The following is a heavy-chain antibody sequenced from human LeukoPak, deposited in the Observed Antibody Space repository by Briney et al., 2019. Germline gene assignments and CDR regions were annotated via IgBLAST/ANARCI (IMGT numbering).Heavy chain of an antibody. Sequence: SETLSLTCTVSGGSTSSYYWSWIRQPAGKGLEWIGYIYYSGSTNYNPSLKSRVTISVDTSKNQFSLKLSSVTAADTAVYYCARGPIAVAGTDFDYWGQGTLVTVSS. J-gene: IGHJ4*02. D-gene: IGHD6-19*01. V-gene: IGHV4-59*01. CDR1: GGSTSSYY. CDR2: IYYSGST. CDR3: ARGPIAVAGTDFDY.